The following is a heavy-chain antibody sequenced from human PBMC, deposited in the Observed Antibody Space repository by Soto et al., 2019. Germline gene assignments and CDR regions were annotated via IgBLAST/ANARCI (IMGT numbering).Heavy chain of an antibody. CDR2: IYYSGST. J-gene: IGHJ5*02. CDR1: GGSNSSSSYY. V-gene: IGHV4-39*07. Sequence: PSETLSLTCTVSGGSNSSSSYYWGWIRQPPGKGLEWIGSIYYSGSTYYNPSLKSRVTISVDTSKNQFSLRLTSVTAADTAVYYCARVRDWFDPWGQGTLVTVPQ. D-gene: IGHD3-3*01. CDR3: ARVRDWFDP.